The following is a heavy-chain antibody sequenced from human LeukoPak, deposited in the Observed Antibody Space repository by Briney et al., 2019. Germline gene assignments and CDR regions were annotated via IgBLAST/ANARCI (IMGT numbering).Heavy chain of an antibody. D-gene: IGHD3-16*02. J-gene: IGHJ3*02. CDR1: GFTFSSYA. CDR2: ISGSGGST. Sequence: GGSLRLSCAASGFTFSSYAMSWVRQAPGKGLGWVSAISGSGGSTYYADSVKGRFTISRDNSKNTLYLQMNSLRAEDTAVYYCAKGWRLRLGELSYAFDIWGQGTMVTVSS. V-gene: IGHV3-23*01. CDR3: AKGWRLRLGELSYAFDI.